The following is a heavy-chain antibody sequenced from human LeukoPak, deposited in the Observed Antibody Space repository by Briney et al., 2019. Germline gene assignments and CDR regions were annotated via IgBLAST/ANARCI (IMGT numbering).Heavy chain of an antibody. CDR3: ARTDSSGSQDYYYYYMDV. J-gene: IGHJ6*03. V-gene: IGHV4-4*07. CDR2: VYTSGGT. Sequence: SETLSLTCTVSGDSINNYYWSWIRQPAGKRLEWIGRVYTSGGTNYNPSLKSRVTMSVDTSKNQFSLKLRSVTAADTAVYYCARTDSSGSQDYYYYYMDVWVKGTTVTISS. D-gene: IGHD6-19*01. CDR1: GDSINNYY.